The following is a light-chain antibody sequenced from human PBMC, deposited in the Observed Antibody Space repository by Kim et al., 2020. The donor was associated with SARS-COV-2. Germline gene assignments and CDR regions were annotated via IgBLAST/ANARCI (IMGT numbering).Light chain of an antibody. CDR2: GAS. CDR1: QSVSSN. J-gene: IGKJ1*01. Sequence: VYPGERASLSCRASQSVSSNLAWYQQKPGQAPRLLIYGASTRATGIPARFSGSGSGTEFTLTISSLQSEDFAVYYCQQYNNWLTWAFGQGTKVDIK. CDR3: QQYNNWLTWA. V-gene: IGKV3-15*01.